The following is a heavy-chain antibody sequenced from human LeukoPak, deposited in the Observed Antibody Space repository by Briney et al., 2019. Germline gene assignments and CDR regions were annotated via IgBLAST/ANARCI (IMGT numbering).Heavy chain of an antibody. CDR3: ARDSYYGVSRSLHFDY. Sequence: GASVKVSCKASGYSFTGHYMHWVRQAPGQGLEWMGWINPSSGGTNYAQKFQGRVTMTRDTSISTAYMELSRLRSDDTAVYYCARDSYYGVSRSLHFDYWGQGALVTVSS. V-gene: IGHV1-2*02. CDR1: GYSFTGHY. J-gene: IGHJ4*02. D-gene: IGHD4-17*01. CDR2: INPSSGGT.